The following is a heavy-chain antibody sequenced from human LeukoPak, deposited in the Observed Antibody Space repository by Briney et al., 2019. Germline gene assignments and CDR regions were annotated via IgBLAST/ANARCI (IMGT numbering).Heavy chain of an antibody. D-gene: IGHD3-22*01. CDR2: ISPDGSRT. CDR3: AKCGGKYSDSDGYNRYLDY. V-gene: IGHV3-30*18. J-gene: IGHJ4*02. Sequence: GGSLRLSCVASGFAFSDYGMDWVRQAPGKGLEWVAVISPDGSRTYYADSVKGRFTIYRDRDNSKSTLYLQMNSLRAEDTAVYFCAKCGGKYSDSDGYNRYLDYWGQGALVTVSS. CDR1: GFAFSDYG.